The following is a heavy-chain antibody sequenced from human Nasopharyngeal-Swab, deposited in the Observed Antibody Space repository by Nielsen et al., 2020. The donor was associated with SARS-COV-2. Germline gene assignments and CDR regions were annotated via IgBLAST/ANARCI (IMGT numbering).Heavy chain of an antibody. CDR1: GFTFDDYA. V-gene: IGHV3-9*01. D-gene: IGHD5-18*01. CDR2: ISWNSGSI. CDR3: AKGGYSYGSDAFDI. Sequence: LRLSCAASGFTFDDYAMHWVRQAPGKGLEWVSGISWNSGSIGYADSVKGRFTISGDNAKNSLYLQMNSLRAEDTALYYCAKGGYSYGSDAFDIWGQGTMVTVSS. J-gene: IGHJ3*02.